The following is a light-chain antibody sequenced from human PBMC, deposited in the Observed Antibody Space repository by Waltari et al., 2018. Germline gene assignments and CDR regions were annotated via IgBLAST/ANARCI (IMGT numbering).Light chain of an antibody. CDR1: SSDVGSYTL. Sequence: QSALTRPASVSGSPGQSITISCTGTSSDVGSYTLVSWYQQHPGKAPKLMIYEGSKRPSGVSNRFSGSQSGNSASLTISGLQAEDEADYYCCSYAGSSGFVFGTGTKVTVL. CDR2: EGS. V-gene: IGLV2-23*01. CDR3: CSYAGSSGFV. J-gene: IGLJ1*01.